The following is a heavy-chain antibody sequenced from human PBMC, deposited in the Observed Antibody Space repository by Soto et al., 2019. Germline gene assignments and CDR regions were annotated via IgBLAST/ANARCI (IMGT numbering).Heavy chain of an antibody. Sequence: GASVKVSCKASQYTFTSYYIHWVRQAPGQGLEWVSRINPLDGSATYAQKFQGRVTVTRDTSTTTVYMELSSLRAEDTAVYYCGKTDGVEGQPVDSWGQGTLVTVSS. V-gene: IGHV1-46*01. CDR2: INPLDGSA. CDR3: GKTDGVEGQPVDS. CDR1: QYTFTSYY. D-gene: IGHD2-15*01. J-gene: IGHJ4*02.